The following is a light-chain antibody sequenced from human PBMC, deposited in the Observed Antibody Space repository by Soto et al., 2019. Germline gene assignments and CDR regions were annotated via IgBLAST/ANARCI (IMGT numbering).Light chain of an antibody. Sequence: EIVLTQSPATLSLSPGERATLSCRASQSVSSSLAWYQQKPGQSPRLLIYDASDRATGIPARFSGSGSWTDFTLTISSLEAEESAVYYCQQYGSSPRTFGQGTKLEIK. CDR1: QSVSSS. V-gene: IGKV3-11*01. CDR3: QQYGSSPRT. J-gene: IGKJ2*01. CDR2: DAS.